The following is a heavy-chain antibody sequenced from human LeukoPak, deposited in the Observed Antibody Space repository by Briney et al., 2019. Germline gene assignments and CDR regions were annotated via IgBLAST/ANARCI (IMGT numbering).Heavy chain of an antibody. J-gene: IGHJ3*01. V-gene: IGHV1-24*01. D-gene: IGHD3-3*01. Sequence: ASVKVSCKVSGYTLTELSMHWVRQAPGKGLEWVGGFDPEDGETIYAQKFQGRVTMTEYTSTDTAYMELSSLRSEYTAGYYCAPXXXXXXXXXFWSGYXXXXXSNXXXXWXXXXMVTVSS. CDR1: GYTLTELS. CDR3: APXXXXXXXXXFWSGYXXXXXSNXXXX. CDR2: FDPEDGET.